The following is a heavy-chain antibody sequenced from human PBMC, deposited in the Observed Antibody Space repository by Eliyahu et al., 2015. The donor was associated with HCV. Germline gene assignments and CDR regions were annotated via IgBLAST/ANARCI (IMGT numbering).Heavy chain of an antibody. Sequence: QVQLQESGPGLVKPSETLSLTCTVSGGSXSSYYWSWIRQPPGKGLEWIGYIYYSGSTXYNPSLKSRVTISVDTSKNQFSLKLSSVTAADTAVYYCASTHIGGPGYYGMDVWGQGTTVTVSS. J-gene: IGHJ6*02. V-gene: IGHV4-59*08. CDR3: ASTHIGGPGYYGMDV. CDR2: IYYSGST. D-gene: IGHD3-10*01. CDR1: GGSXSSYY.